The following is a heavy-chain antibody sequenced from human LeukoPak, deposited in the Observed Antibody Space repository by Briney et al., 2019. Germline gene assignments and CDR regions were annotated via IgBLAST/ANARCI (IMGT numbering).Heavy chain of an antibody. CDR2: INPNSGGT. Sequence: ASVKVSCKASGYTFTSYDINWVRQATGQGLEWMGWINPNSGGTNYAQKFQGRVTMTRDTSISTAYMELSRLRSDDTAVYYCARDYFSRLGAKEYYFDYWGQGTLVTVSS. V-gene: IGHV1-2*02. CDR3: ARDYFSRLGAKEYYFDY. D-gene: IGHD7-27*01. CDR1: GYTFTSYD. J-gene: IGHJ4*02.